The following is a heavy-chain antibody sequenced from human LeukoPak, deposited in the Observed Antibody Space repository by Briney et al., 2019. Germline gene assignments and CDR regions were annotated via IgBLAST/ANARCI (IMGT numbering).Heavy chain of an antibody. J-gene: IGHJ4*02. CDR2: INHSGST. Sequence: SETLSLTCTVYGESFSGYYWSWIRQPPGKGLEWIGEINHSGSTNYNPSLKSRVTISLDTSKNQFSLRLSSVTAADTAVYYCARSNRAVSNFDYWGQGTLVTVSS. CDR3: ARSNRAVSNFDY. CDR1: GESFSGYY. V-gene: IGHV4-34*01. D-gene: IGHD2-8*01.